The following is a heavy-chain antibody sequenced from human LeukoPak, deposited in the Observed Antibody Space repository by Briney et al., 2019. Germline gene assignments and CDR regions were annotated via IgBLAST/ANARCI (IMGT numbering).Heavy chain of an antibody. V-gene: IGHV1-18*04. D-gene: IGHD2-15*01. CDR3: ARTDCSGGSCPIDY. CDR2: ISAYNGNT. Sequence: GASVKVSCKASGYTFTSYGISWVRQAPGQGLEWMGWISAYNGNTNYAQKLLGRVTMTTDTSTSTAYMELRSLRSDDTAVYYCARTDCSGGSCPIDYWGQGTLVTVSS. J-gene: IGHJ4*02. CDR1: GYTFTSYG.